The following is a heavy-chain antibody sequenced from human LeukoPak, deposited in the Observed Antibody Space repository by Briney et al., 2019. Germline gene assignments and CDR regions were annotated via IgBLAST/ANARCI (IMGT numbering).Heavy chain of an antibody. Sequence: PGGSLRLSCAASGFTLSNYWMSWVRQAPGKGLEWVANIKHDGSEKYYVDSVKGRFTISRDSAKNTLYLQMNSLRAGDTAVYYCAREAAAAGKGLDYWGQGTLVTVSS. J-gene: IGHJ4*02. CDR3: AREAAAAGKGLDY. CDR1: GFTLSNYW. V-gene: IGHV3-7*01. D-gene: IGHD6-13*01. CDR2: IKHDGSEK.